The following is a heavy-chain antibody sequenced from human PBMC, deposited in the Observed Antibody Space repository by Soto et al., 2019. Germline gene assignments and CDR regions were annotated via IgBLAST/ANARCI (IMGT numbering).Heavy chain of an antibody. Sequence: GGSLRLSCAASGFTFSNAWMDWVRQAPEKGLEWVGRIKSKTDGGTTDYAAPVKGRFTISRDDSKNTLYLQMNSLKTEDTAVYYCTTLGSIFGVVIIEGGWFDPWGQGTLVTVSS. J-gene: IGHJ5*02. CDR2: IKSKTDGGTT. D-gene: IGHD3-3*02. CDR1: GFTFSNAW. CDR3: TTLGSIFGVVIIEGGWFDP. V-gene: IGHV3-15*07.